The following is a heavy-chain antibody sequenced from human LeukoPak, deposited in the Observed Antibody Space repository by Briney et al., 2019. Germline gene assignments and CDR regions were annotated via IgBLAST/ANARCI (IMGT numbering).Heavy chain of an antibody. CDR1: GFTFDDYA. CDR3: AKEASDGSGSYSFDY. CDR2: ISWNSGSI. Sequence: GRSLRLSCAASGFTFDDYAMHWVRQAPGKGLEWVSGISWNSGSIGYADSVKGRFTISRDNAKNSLYLQMNSLRAEDTALYYCAKEASDGSGSYSFDYWGQGTLVTVSS. D-gene: IGHD3-10*01. J-gene: IGHJ4*02. V-gene: IGHV3-9*01.